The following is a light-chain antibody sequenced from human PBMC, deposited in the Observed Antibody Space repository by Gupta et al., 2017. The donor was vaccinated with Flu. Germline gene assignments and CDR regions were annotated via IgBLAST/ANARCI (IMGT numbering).Light chain of an antibody. Sequence: EIVLTQSPGTLSLSPGERATLSCRASQSVSSSYLAWYQQKPGQAPRLLSYGASSRATVIPDRFSGSGSGTDFTLTISRLEPEDFAVYYCQQEGSSPRTFGQGTKVEIK. CDR2: GAS. CDR3: QQEGSSPRT. CDR1: QSVSSSY. V-gene: IGKV3-20*01. J-gene: IGKJ1*01.